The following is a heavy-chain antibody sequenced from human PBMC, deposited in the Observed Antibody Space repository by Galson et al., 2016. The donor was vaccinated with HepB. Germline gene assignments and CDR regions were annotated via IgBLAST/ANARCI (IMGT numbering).Heavy chain of an antibody. CDR3: ARAPPMWVRGDEYGMDV. Sequence: SVKVSCKASGYTFTSYGINWVRQAPGQGLEWMGWISAYNGNTNYEQKLQGRVTMTKDTSTSTAYMELRSLRSDDTAVCYCARAPPMWVRGDEYGMDVWGQGTTVTVSS. D-gene: IGHD3-10*02. J-gene: IGHJ6*02. V-gene: IGHV1-18*04. CDR1: GYTFTSYG. CDR2: ISAYNGNT.